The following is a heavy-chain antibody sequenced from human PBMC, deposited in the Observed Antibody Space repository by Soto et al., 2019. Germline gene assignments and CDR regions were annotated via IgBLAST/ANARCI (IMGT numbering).Heavy chain of an antibody. J-gene: IGHJ5*02. CDR3: ARDLPHNWFDP. CDR2: IETDGSSA. Sequence: EVQLVESGGGLVQPGGSLRLSCAASGFTFSNYWMHWVRQAPGKGLVWVSRIETDGSSARYADAVKGRFTTSRDNAKNILYLQMNNLRAEDTAVYFRARDLPHNWFDPWGQGTLVTVSS. V-gene: IGHV3-74*01. CDR1: GFTFSNYW.